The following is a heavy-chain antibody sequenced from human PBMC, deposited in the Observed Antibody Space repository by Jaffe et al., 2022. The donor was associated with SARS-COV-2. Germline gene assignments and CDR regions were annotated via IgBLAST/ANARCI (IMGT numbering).Heavy chain of an antibody. J-gene: IGHJ5*02. CDR2: ISTISGTT. CDR3: ARGFSSGWYNWFDP. Sequence: EVQLVESGGRLIQPGGSLRLSCVASGFTFSSHSMNWVRQAPGKGLEWVSYISTISGTTYYADSVKGRFTISRDNAKKSLYLQMNSLRDEDTAVYYCARGFSSGWYNWFDPWGQGTLVTVSS. CDR1: GFTFSSHS. V-gene: IGHV3-48*02. D-gene: IGHD6-19*01.